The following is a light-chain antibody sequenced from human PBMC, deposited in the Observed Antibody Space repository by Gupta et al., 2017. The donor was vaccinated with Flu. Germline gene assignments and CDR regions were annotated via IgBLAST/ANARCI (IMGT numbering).Light chain of an antibody. CDR2: DAS. J-gene: IGKJ3*01. V-gene: IGKV3D-15*01. CDR3: QQESHGPPGA. Sequence: ATLSAAPGGRAALSCGASQSVGTNLARYQQKNGQAPRLLMVDASTRVAGSPTRCSGSGSGTEFTLISSSLQSEDFAVYYCQQESHGPPGAFGPGTKVDIK. CDR1: QSVGTN.